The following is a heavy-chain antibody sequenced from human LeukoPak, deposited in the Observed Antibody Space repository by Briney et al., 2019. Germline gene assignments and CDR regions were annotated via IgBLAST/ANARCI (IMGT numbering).Heavy chain of an antibody. D-gene: IGHD4-17*01. Sequence: PSETLSLTCTVSVGAISSYYWSWIRQPPGKGLEGIGYIFYTGSTNYNPSLKSRVTISVLTSKNRFSLKLSSVTAADTAVYYCAPLAGADAAFDIWGQGTMVTVPS. CDR3: APLAGADAAFDI. CDR1: VGAISSYY. V-gene: IGHV4-59*01. CDR2: IFYTGST. J-gene: IGHJ3*02.